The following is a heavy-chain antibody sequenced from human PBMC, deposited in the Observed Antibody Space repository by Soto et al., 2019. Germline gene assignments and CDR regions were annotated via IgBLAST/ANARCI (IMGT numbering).Heavy chain of an antibody. V-gene: IGHV3-11*01. D-gene: IGHD4-17*01. Sequence: QVQLVESGGGLVKPGGSLRLSCAASGFTFSDYYMSWIRQAPGKGLEWVSYISRSGSTIYYADSVKGRFTISRDNAKNSLYLHMNSLRAEDTAAYYCARIIDYGDISDYWGQGTLVTVSS. CDR3: ARIIDYGDISDY. J-gene: IGHJ4*02. CDR2: ISRSGSTI. CDR1: GFTFSDYY.